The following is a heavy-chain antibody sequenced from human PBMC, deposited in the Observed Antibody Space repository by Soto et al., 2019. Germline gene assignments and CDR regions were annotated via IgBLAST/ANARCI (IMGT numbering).Heavy chain of an antibody. CDR2: ISPSSGVT. J-gene: IGHJ4*02. D-gene: IGHD2-21*01. CDR1: GYTFTSYG. V-gene: IGHV1-18*01. Sequence: QVPLVQSEGEVRQPGASVKVSCRASGYTFTSYGIIWVRQAPGQGLEWMGYISPSSGVTRYAQNLQGRVTLTTDTSTTTAYMELRSLSSDDTAVYYCAREMWTRTGPLNFFDYWGLGALVTVSS. CDR3: AREMWTRTGPLNFFDY.